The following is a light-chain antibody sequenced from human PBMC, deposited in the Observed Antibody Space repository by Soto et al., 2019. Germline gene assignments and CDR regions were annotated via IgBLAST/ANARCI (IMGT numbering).Light chain of an antibody. CDR3: SSYTSSSTLPLYV. CDR2: DVS. J-gene: IGLJ1*01. CDR1: SSDVGGYNY. Sequence: QSALTQSASVSGSPGQSITISCTGTSSDVGGYNYVSWYQQHPGKAPKLMIYDVSNRPSGVSNRFSGSKSGNTASLTISGLQAEDEADYSCSSYTSSSTLPLYVFGTGTKLTVL. V-gene: IGLV2-14*01.